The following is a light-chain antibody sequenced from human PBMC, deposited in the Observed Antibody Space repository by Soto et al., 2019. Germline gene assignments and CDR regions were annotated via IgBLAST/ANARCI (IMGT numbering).Light chain of an antibody. CDR2: SAS. V-gene: IGKV3-15*01. CDR1: LSVSVY. CDR3: QQYYSWPRGT. J-gene: IGKJ5*01. Sequence: TQSPASLSVSPGDRATLSCRTSLSVSVYLDWYQQKPGQAPRLLIFSASTMVSGIPTRFSGSGSGTEFTLTISSLQSEDFAVYYCQQYYSWPRGTFGQGTQVEI.